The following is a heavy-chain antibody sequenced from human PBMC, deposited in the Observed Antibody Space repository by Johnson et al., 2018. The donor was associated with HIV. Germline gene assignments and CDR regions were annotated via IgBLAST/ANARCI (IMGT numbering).Heavy chain of an antibody. CDR3: AREGESLLDAFDI. V-gene: IGHV3-7*01. J-gene: IGHJ3*02. CDR1: GFTFDDYA. Sequence: VQLVESGGVVVQPGGSLRLSCAASGFTFDDYAMHWVRQAPGKGLEWVANIKQDGSEKYYVDSVKGRFTISRDNSKNTLYLQMISLRTEDTAVYYCAREGESLLDAFDIWGQGTMVTVSS. D-gene: IGHD3-16*01. CDR2: IKQDGSEK.